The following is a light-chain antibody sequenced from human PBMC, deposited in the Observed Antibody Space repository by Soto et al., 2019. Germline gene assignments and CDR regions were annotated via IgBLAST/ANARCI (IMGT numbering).Light chain of an antibody. CDR3: QQYNSSPLT. Sequence: DIQMTQSPSTLSASVGDRVTITCRANQSISSWLAWYQQKPGKAPKLLISEGSSLQSGVPSRFGGSGSGTEFTLTISSLQPDDLATDYCQQYNSSPLTFGGGTKVEIK. CDR1: QSISSW. V-gene: IGKV1-5*01. CDR2: EGS. J-gene: IGKJ4*01.